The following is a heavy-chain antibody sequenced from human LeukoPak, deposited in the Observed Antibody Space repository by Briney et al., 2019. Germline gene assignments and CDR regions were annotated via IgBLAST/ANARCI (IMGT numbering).Heavy chain of an antibody. CDR3: ARESGAYSSSWDFDY. V-gene: IGHV1-69*13. CDR1: GGTFSSYA. Sequence: ASVKVSCKASGGTFSSYAISWVRQAPGQGLEWMGGIIPIFGTANYAQKFQGRVTITADESTSTAYMELSSLRSEDTAVYYCARESGAYSSSWDFDYWGQGTLVTVSS. D-gene: IGHD6-13*01. J-gene: IGHJ4*02. CDR2: IIPIFGTA.